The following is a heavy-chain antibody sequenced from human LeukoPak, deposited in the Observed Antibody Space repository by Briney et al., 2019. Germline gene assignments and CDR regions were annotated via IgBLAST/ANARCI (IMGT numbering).Heavy chain of an antibody. D-gene: IGHD2/OR15-2a*01. Sequence: PSETLSLTCTVSGASISTDYCTWIRQPPGKXLEWIGYFSYSGSTSXNPSLESRVXXXXDKSKNQFSLKLSSVTAADTAVYYCARGSRVNLVYWGQGALVTVSS. CDR1: GASISTDY. V-gene: IGHV4-59*01. CDR3: ARGSRVNLVY. J-gene: IGHJ4*02. CDR2: FSYSGST.